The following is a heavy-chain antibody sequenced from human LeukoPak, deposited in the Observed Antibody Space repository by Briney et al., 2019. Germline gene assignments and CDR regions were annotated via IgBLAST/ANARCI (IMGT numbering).Heavy chain of an antibody. CDR2: IYAAGNT. D-gene: IGHD3-22*01. CDR3: ARHSDSPNYPDTDSFDL. V-gene: IGHV3-66*04. J-gene: IGHJ3*01. CDR1: GFTFSSYG. Sequence: PGGSLRLSCAASGFTFSSYGMHWVRQAPGKGLEWVSVIYAAGNTYYANSVKGRFTISRDNSENTLYLQMNSLRVGDTAVYYCARHSDSPNYPDTDSFDLWGQGTTVTVSS.